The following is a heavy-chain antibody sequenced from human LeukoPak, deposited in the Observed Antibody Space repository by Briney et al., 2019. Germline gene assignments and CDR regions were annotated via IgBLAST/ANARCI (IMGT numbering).Heavy chain of an antibody. CDR3: ARDYSSSLDY. D-gene: IGHD6-13*01. V-gene: IGHV3-33*01. CDR2: IWYDGSNK. Sequence: GGSLRLSCAASGFAFSNYGMHWVRQAPGKGLEWVAVIWYDGSNKYYADSVKGRFTISRDNSKNTLYLQMNSPRAEDTAVYYCARDYSSSLDYWGQGTLVTVSS. CDR1: GFAFSNYG. J-gene: IGHJ4*02.